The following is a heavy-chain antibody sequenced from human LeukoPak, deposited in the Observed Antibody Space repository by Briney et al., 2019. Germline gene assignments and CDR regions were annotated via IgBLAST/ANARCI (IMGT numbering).Heavy chain of an antibody. CDR2: MNPNSGSV. CDR3: TRGASDHWGENYFDY. Sequence: ASVKVSCKASGYSFTNYDINWVRQATGHGLEWMGWMNPNSGSVGYAQKFQGGVTMTRNASISVAYMELSSLTSEDAAVYYCTRGASDHWGENYFDYWGQGSLVTVSS. CDR1: GYSFTNYD. J-gene: IGHJ4*02. D-gene: IGHD7-27*01. V-gene: IGHV1-8*01.